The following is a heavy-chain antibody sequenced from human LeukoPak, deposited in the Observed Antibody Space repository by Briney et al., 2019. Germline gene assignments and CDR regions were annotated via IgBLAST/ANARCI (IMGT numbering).Heavy chain of an antibody. CDR1: AGSFSSYA. D-gene: IGHD3-22*01. CDR3: VRDYDTSGPQKNYFDF. J-gene: IGHJ4*02. V-gene: IGHV1-69*04. Sequence: SVKVSCKSPAGSFSSYAVSWVRQAPGRGLEWMGRIIPIFDSKDYTERFRGRLTLTADRSTGTAFMELSSLRPDDTATYHCVRDYDTSGPQKNYFDFWGQGTLITVSS. CDR2: IIPIFDSK.